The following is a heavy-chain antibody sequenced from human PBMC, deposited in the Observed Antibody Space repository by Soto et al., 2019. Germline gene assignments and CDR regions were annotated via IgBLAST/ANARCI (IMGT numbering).Heavy chain of an antibody. D-gene: IGHD2-2*01. CDR2: INHSGST. V-gene: IGHV4-59*08. CDR1: GGSISSYY. Sequence: SETLSLTCTVSGGSISSYYWTWIRQPPGTGLEWIGEINHSGSTNYNPSLKSRVTISVDTSKNQFSLKLSSVTAADTAVYYCARQSCSSTSCYSWVSWFDPWGQGTLVTVSS. J-gene: IGHJ5*02. CDR3: ARQSCSSTSCYSWVSWFDP.